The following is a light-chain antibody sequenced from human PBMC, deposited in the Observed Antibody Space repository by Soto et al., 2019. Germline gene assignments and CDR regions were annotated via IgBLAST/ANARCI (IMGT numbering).Light chain of an antibody. CDR3: QQYHNWPPQYT. V-gene: IGKV3-15*01. CDR2: GAS. Sequence: EIVMTQSPASLSVSPGDGAPLSCRASQTVASNVAWYQQKPGQGPRLLIHGASTRAAGVPARFSGSGSGTDFTLTISSLQSEDFAVYYCQQYHNWPPQYTFGQGTKLQIK. J-gene: IGKJ2*01. CDR1: QTVASN.